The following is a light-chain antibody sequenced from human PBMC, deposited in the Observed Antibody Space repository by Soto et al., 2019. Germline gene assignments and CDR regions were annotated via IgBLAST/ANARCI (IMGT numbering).Light chain of an antibody. J-gene: IGLJ2*01. CDR1: SSDVGGYNY. V-gene: IGLV2-14*01. CDR3: SSYTSSSTDVV. CDR2: EVS. Sequence: QSALTQPASVSGSPGQSITISCTGTSSDVGGYNYVSWYQQHPDKAPKLMIYEVSNRPSGVSNRFSGSKSGNTASLTISGLQAEDEGDYYCSSYTSSSTDVVFGGGTKLTVL.